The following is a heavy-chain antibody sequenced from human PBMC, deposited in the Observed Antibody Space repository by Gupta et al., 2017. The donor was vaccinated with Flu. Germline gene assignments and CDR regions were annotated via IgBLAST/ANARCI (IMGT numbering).Heavy chain of an antibody. CDR2: INQDGSTK. J-gene: IGHJ4*02. CDR3: ARNRGWEQFDY. Sequence: EVQLVESGGGLVPPGGSLRLSCAASGFTFSDSWMNWVRQAPGKGLEWVANINQDGSTKNYVDSLKGRFTVSRDNAKNSLYLQMDSLRAEDTAVYFCARNRGWEQFDYWGQGTLVTVSS. D-gene: IGHD5-24*01. CDR1: GFTFSDSW. V-gene: IGHV3-7*01.